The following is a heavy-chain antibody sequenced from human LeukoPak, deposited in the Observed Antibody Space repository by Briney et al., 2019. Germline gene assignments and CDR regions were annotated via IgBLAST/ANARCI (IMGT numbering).Heavy chain of an antibody. CDR3: ARGGVVPAASYYYMDV. D-gene: IGHD2-2*01. CDR2: MNPNSGNT. Sequence: ASVKVSCKASGYTFTSYDINWVRQATGQGLEWMGWMNPNSGNTGYAQKFQGRVTMTRNTSISTAYMELSSLRSEATAVYYCARGGVVPAASYYYMDVWGKGTTVTISS. CDR1: GYTFTSYD. V-gene: IGHV1-8*01. J-gene: IGHJ6*03.